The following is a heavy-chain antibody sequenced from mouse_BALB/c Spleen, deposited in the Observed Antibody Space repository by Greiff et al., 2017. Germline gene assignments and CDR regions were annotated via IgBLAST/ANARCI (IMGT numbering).Heavy chain of an antibody. CDR1: GYSITSGYY. D-gene: IGHD1-1*01. J-gene: IGHJ1*01. V-gene: IGHV3-6*02. CDR2: ISYDGSN. Sequence: VQLKESGPGLVKPSQSLSLTCSVTGYSITSGYYWNWIRQFPGNKLEWMGYISYDGSNNYNPSLKNRISITRDTSKNQFFLKLNSVTTEDTATCYCARGYGSSSFYWYFDVWGAGTTVTVSS. CDR3: ARGYGSSSFYWYFDV.